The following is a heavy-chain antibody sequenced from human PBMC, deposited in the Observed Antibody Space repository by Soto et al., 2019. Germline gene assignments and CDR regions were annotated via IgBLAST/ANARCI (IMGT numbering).Heavy chain of an antibody. CDR2: IYSGGST. Sequence: EVQLVKSGGGLVQPGGSLRLSCAASGFAVSSNYMTWVHQAPGKGLEWVSVIYSGGSTYYVDSVKGRFTISRDNSKNTLYLQMNSLRVEDTAVYYCARRTHCGDDCWYLDYWGQGALVTVSS. D-gene: IGHD2-21*02. CDR3: ARRTHCGDDCWYLDY. J-gene: IGHJ4*02. CDR1: GFAVSSNY. V-gene: IGHV3-53*01.